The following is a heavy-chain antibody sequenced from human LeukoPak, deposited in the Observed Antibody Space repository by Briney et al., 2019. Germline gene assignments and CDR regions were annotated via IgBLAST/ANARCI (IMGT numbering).Heavy chain of an antibody. Sequence: GGSLRLSRAASGFTFSSYSMNWVRKAPGKGLEWVSYISSSSSTVYYADSVKGRFTISRDNPKHSLCLPMNSLRAEDTAVYYCARGRTLSITIFGVVISAFDIWGQGTMVTVSS. CDR1: GFTFSSYS. CDR2: ISSSSSTV. CDR3: ARGRTLSITIFGVVISAFDI. J-gene: IGHJ3*02. V-gene: IGHV3-48*01. D-gene: IGHD3-3*01.